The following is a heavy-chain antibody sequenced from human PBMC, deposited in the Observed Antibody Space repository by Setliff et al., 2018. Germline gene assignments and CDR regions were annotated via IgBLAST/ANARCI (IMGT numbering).Heavy chain of an antibody. CDR3: ASLYYYDSSGYYYSRDY. CDR1: GGSFSGYY. Sequence: PSETLSLTCAVYGGSFSGYYWSWIRQPPGKGLEWIGEINHSGSTNYNPSLKSRVTISVDTSKNQFSLKLSSVTAADTAVYYCASLYYYDSSGYYYSRDYWGQGTLVTVLL. J-gene: IGHJ4*02. CDR2: INHSGST. V-gene: IGHV4-34*01. D-gene: IGHD3-22*01.